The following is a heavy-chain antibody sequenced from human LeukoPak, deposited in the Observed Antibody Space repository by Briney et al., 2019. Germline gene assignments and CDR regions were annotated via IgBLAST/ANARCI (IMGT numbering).Heavy chain of an antibody. CDR2: INPNSGGT. D-gene: IGHD4-11*01. Sequence: ASVKVSCKASGYTCTGYYMHWVRQAPGQGLEWMGWINPNSGGTNYAQKFQGRVTMTRDTSISTAYMELSRLRSDDTAVYYCAREATTVTTYPHNWFDPWGQETLVTASP. J-gene: IGHJ5*02. V-gene: IGHV1-2*02. CDR3: AREATTVTTYPHNWFDP. CDR1: GYTCTGYY.